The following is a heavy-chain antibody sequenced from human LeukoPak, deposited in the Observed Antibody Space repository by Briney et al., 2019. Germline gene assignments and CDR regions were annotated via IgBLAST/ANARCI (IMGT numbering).Heavy chain of an antibody. D-gene: IGHD3-9*01. J-gene: IGHJ4*02. CDR2: ISSSGSTI. V-gene: IGHV3-48*03. CDR1: GFTFSSYE. CDR3: ARETPQGYFMFDY. Sequence: PGGSLRLSCAASGFTFSSYEMNWVCQAPGKGLGWVSYISSSGSTIYYADSVKGRFTISRDNAKNSLYLQMNSLRAEDTAVYYCARETPQGYFMFDYWGQGTLVTVSS.